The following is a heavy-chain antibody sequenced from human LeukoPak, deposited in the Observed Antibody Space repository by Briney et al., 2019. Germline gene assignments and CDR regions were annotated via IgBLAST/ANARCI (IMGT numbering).Heavy chain of an antibody. V-gene: IGHV4-38-2*02. CDR1: GYSISSGYY. J-gene: IGHJ4*02. CDR2: IYHSGST. D-gene: IGHD1-26*01. Sequence: SETLSLTCTVSGYSISSGYYWGWIRQPPGKGLEWIGSIYHSGSTYYNPSLKSRVTISVDTSKNQFSLKLSSVTAADTAVYYCARGFWRVMGRWELLRGLSFDYWGQGTLVTVSS. CDR3: ARGFWRVMGRWELLRGLSFDY.